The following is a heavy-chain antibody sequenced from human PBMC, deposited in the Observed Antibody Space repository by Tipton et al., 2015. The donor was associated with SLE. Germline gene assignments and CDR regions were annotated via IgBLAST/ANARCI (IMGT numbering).Heavy chain of an antibody. CDR1: GFTFSTYA. CDR3: TRGLDGDKIDY. V-gene: IGHV3-49*04. CDR2: MSIGGAT. J-gene: IGHJ4*02. Sequence: SLRLSCTASGFTFSTYAMHWVRQAPGKGLECVAFMSIGGATAYAASVKGRFTVSRDVSKTIGFLQMDSLRSEDTAVYYCTRGLDGDKIDYWGQGTLVTVSS.